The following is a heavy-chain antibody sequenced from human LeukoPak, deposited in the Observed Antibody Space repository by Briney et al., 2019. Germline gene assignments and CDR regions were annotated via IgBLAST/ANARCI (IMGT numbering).Heavy chain of an antibody. D-gene: IGHD2-2*01. J-gene: IGHJ4*02. CDR3: ARAESVVVPAALKFDY. Sequence: GASVKVSCKASGYTFTSYGISWVRQAPGQGLEWMGWINPNSGGTNYAQKFQGRVTMTRDTSISTAYMELSRLRSDDTAVYYCARAESVVVPAALKFDYWGQGTLVTVSS. CDR1: GYTFTSYG. V-gene: IGHV1-2*02. CDR2: INPNSGGT.